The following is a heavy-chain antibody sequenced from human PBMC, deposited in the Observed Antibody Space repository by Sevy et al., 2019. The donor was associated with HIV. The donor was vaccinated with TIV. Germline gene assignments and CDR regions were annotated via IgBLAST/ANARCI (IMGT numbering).Heavy chain of an antibody. CDR1: GFTFSSYA. CDR2: ISGSGGRT. V-gene: IGHV3-23*01. CDR3: AKNWDFLWFGELSYFDY. D-gene: IGHD3-10*01. Sequence: GGSLRLSCAASGFTFSSYAMSWVRQAPGKGLEWLSAISGSGGRTYYADSVKGRFTISRDNSKNMLYLQMNSLRADDTAIYYSAKNWDFLWFGELSYFDYWGQGTLVTVSS. J-gene: IGHJ4*02.